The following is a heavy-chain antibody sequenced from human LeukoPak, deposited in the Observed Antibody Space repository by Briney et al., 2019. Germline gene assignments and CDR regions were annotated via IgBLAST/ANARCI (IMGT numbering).Heavy chain of an antibody. CDR3: ARGPQLNYDSSGYYYVSVRPKFDP. CDR2: INTNTGNP. D-gene: IGHD3-22*01. Sequence: ASVKVSCKASGYTFTSYAMNWVRQAPGQGLERMGWINTNTGNPTYAQGFTGRFVFSLDTSVSTAYLQISSLKAEDTAVYYCARGPQLNYDSSGYYYVSVRPKFDPWGQGTLVTVSS. V-gene: IGHV7-4-1*02. CDR1: GYTFTSYA. J-gene: IGHJ5*02.